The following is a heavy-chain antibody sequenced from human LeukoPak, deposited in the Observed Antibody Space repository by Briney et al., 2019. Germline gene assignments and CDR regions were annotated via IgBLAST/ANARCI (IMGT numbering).Heavy chain of an antibody. CDR1: GGSISSSNYY. Sequence: SETLSLTCTVSGGSISSSNYYWGWIRQPPGKGLEWIGSIYYSGSTYYNPSLKSRVTISVDTSKNQFSLKPSSVTAADTAVYYCARDSCSSTSCRKKFDYWGQGTLVTVSS. J-gene: IGHJ4*02. CDR2: IYYSGST. D-gene: IGHD2-2*01. CDR3: ARDSCSSTSCRKKFDY. V-gene: IGHV4-39*07.